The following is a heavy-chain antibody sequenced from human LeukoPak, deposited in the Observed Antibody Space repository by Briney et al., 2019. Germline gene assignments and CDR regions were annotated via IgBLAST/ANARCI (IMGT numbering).Heavy chain of an antibody. CDR3: ASTSRLGSNDAFDI. Sequence: GASLQISCKGSGYSFTSYWIGWVRQLPGKGLEWMGIIYPGDSNTRYSPSFQGQVTISADKSITTAHLQWSSLKASDTAMYYCASTSRLGSNDAFDIWGRGTMVTVSS. J-gene: IGHJ3*02. CDR2: IYPGDSNT. CDR1: GYSFTSYW. D-gene: IGHD7-27*01. V-gene: IGHV5-51*01.